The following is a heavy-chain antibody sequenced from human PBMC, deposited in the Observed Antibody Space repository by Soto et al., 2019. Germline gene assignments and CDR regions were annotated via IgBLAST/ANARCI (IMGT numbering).Heavy chain of an antibody. CDR3: ARVAVFLAWLFGPDY. J-gene: IGHJ4*02. V-gene: IGHV1-18*04. Sequence: ASVKVSCKASGYTFTSYGISWVRQAPGQGLEWMGWISAYNGNTNYAQKLQGRGTMTTDTSTSTAYMELGSLRSDDTAVYYCARVAVFLAWLFGPDYWGQGTQVTVPS. D-gene: IGHD3-3*01. CDR1: GYTFTSYG. CDR2: ISAYNGNT.